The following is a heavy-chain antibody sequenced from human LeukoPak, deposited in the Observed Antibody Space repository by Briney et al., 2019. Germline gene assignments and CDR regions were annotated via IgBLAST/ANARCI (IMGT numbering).Heavy chain of an antibody. CDR3: TRMSGIAVAGGAFDI. V-gene: IGHV3-49*03. CDR2: IRSKAYGGTT. Sequence: GGSLRLSCTASGFTFGDYAMSWFRQAPGKGLEWVGFIRSKAYGGTTEYAASVKGRFTISRDDSKTIAYLQMNSLKTEDTAVYYCTRMSGIAVAGGAFDIWGQGTMVTVSS. CDR1: GFTFGDYA. D-gene: IGHD6-19*01. J-gene: IGHJ3*02.